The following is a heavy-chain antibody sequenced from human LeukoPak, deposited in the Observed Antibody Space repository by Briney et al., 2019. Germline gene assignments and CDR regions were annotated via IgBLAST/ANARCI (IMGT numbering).Heavy chain of an antibody. V-gene: IGHV3-23*01. CDR2: ISSGGGTT. Sequence: QPGGSLRLSCAASAFTFSTYAMNGVREAPGKGVEWVSSISSGGGTTYYADSVGGRFTISRDNSKNTLYLQMNSLRPEDTAMYYCANAVCTRSSCSGFYGMDVWGQGTTVAVSS. J-gene: IGHJ6*02. CDR1: AFTFSTYA. D-gene: IGHD2-2*01. CDR3: ANAVCTRSSCSGFYGMDV.